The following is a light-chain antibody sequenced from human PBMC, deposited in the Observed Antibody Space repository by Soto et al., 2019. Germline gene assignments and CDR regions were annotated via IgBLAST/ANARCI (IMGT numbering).Light chain of an antibody. CDR2: DVT. Sequence: QSVLTQPRSVSGSPGQSVTISCTGTSSDVGGYDYVSWYQQHPGEAPKLIIYDVTERPSGVPDRFSGSKSGNTASLTISGLQAEDEADYPCCSYAGSYTLVIFGGGTKVTVL. V-gene: IGLV2-11*01. CDR3: CSYAGSYTLVI. CDR1: SSDVGGYDY. J-gene: IGLJ2*01.